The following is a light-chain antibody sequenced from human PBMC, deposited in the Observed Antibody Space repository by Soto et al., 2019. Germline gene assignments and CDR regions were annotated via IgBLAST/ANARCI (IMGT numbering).Light chain of an antibody. J-gene: IGKJ5*01. CDR3: QHYGSSIT. CDR1: QCVNSNY. CDR2: VSF. Sequence: EIVLTQSPATLSLSPGERATLSCRASQCVNSNYFSWHQKTAGQATRLLIYVSFRRATGLPEWFSGRSSGTDFTLTISRLEHEDSAVFYRQHYGSSITLGQGTRLEIK. V-gene: IGKV3-20*01.